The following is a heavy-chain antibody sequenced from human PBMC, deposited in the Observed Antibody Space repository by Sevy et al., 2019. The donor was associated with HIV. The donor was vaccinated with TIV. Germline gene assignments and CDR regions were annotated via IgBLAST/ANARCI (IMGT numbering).Heavy chain of an antibody. V-gene: IGHV3-23*01. J-gene: IGHJ6*02. CDR2: ISFGGDRT. Sequence: GGSLRLSCVASGFTITGYVLTWVRQTPGKGLEGVSSISFGGDRTYYTDPVKGRFTISRDNSRNTVNLQMNSLRAEDTAVYYCAKIKDYGIESFYYGMDVWGQGTTVTVSS. CDR3: AKIKDYGIESFYYGMDV. CDR1: GFTITGYV. D-gene: IGHD3-10*01.